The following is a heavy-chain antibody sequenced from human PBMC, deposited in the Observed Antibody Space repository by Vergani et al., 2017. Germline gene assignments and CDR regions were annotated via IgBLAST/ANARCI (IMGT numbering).Heavy chain of an antibody. V-gene: IGHV4-59*11. Sequence: QVQLQESGPGLVKPSETLSLTCTVSGGSISSHYWSWIRQPSGKGLEWIGYIYYSGSTNYNPSLKSRVTISVDTSKNQFSLKLSYVTAADTAVYYCARYYYDSSGPDDAFDIWGQGTMVTVSS. CDR3: ARYYYDSSGPDDAFDI. CDR2: IYYSGST. D-gene: IGHD3-22*01. CDR1: GGSISSHY. J-gene: IGHJ3*02.